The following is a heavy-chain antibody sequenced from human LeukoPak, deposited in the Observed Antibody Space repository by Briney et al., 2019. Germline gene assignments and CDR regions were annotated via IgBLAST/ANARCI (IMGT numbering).Heavy chain of an antibody. D-gene: IGHD7-27*01. CDR1: GFTFSSYS. CDR2: ITSSGSTI. Sequence: PGGSLRLSCAASGFTFSSYSMNWVRQAPGKGLEWVSYITSSGSTIYYADSVEGRFTISRDNARNSLYLQMNTLRDDDTAVYYCARDRGPWGGEYYFGYWGQGTLVTVSS. CDR3: ARDRGPWGGEYYFGY. J-gene: IGHJ4*02. V-gene: IGHV3-48*02.